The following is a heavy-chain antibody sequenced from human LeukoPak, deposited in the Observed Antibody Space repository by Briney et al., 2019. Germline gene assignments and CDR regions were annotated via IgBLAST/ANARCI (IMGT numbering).Heavy chain of an antibody. J-gene: IGHJ4*02. CDR2: IYYSGST. CDR1: GGSISSSSYY. Sequence: PSETLSLTCTVSGGSISSSSYYWGWIRQPPGKGLEWIGSIYYSGSTYYNPSLKSRVTISVDTSKNQFSLKLSSVTAADTAVYYCARQYDYYGSGSYLDWGQGTLVTVSS. CDR3: ARQYDYYGSGSYLD. V-gene: IGHV4-39*01. D-gene: IGHD3-10*01.